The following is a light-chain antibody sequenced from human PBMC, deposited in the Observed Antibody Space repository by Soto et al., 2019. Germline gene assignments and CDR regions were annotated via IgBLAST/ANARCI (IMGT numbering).Light chain of an antibody. Sequence: AIQMTQSPSSLSASVGDRVTITCRASQGIRDDLGWYQQKPGKAPKLLIYAASHLQSGVPSRFGGSGSGTDFTLTINSLQPEDFATYYCLQDYSYPLTFGGGTKVEIK. J-gene: IGKJ4*01. CDR3: LQDYSYPLT. V-gene: IGKV1-6*01. CDR2: AAS. CDR1: QGIRDD.